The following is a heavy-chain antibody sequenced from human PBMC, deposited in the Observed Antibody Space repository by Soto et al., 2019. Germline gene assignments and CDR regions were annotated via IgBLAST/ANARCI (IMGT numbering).Heavy chain of an antibody. J-gene: IGHJ4*02. V-gene: IGHV1-69*13. D-gene: IGHD3-3*01. CDR2: IIPIFGTA. CDR3: AREWGETYDFWSGYYYYFDY. CDR1: GGTFSSYA. Sequence: SVKVSCKASGGTFSSYAISWVRQAPGQGLEWMGGIIPIFGTANYAQKFQGRVTITADESTSTAYMELSSLRSEDTAVYYCAREWGETYDFWSGYYYYFDYWGQGTLVTVSS.